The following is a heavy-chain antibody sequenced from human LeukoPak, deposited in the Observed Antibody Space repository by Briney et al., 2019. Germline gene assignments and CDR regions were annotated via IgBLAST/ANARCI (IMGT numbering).Heavy chain of an antibody. CDR3: ASYFGRS. D-gene: IGHD3-10*01. J-gene: IGHJ5*02. V-gene: IGHV3-53*01. CDR1: GFTVSSNF. CDR2: IYSDGST. Sequence: GGSLRLSCAASGFTVSSNFMMWVRQAPGKGLEWVSFIYSDGSTYYADSVKGRFTISRDNSQNTLYLRMNNLRAEDTALYYCASYFGRSWGQGTLVTVSS.